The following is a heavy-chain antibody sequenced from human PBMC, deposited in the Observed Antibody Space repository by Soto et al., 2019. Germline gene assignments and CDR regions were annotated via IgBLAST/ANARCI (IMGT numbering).Heavy chain of an antibody. D-gene: IGHD3-9*01. CDR1: GGTFSSYA. CDR3: ARSWYYDILTGINYYYGMDV. V-gene: IGHV1-69*06. CDR2: IIPIFGTA. Sequence: QVQLVQSGAEVKKPGSSVKVSCKASGGTFSSYAISWVLQAPGQGLEWMGGIIPIFGTANYAQKFQGRVTITADKSTSTAYMELSSLRSEDTAVYYCARSWYYDILTGINYYYGMDVWGQGTTVTVSS. J-gene: IGHJ6*02.